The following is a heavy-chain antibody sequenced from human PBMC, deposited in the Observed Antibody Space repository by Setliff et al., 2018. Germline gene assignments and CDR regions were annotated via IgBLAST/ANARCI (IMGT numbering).Heavy chain of an antibody. V-gene: IGHV6-1*01. CDR3: ARDSELGLDALDI. J-gene: IGHJ3*02. CDR1: GDSVSSNGAA. CDR2: TFYRSKWYY. Sequence: SQTFSLTCAISGDSVSSNGAAWNWIRQSPSGGLEWLGRTFYRSKWYYDYALSVKSRITVNPDTSKNQFSLHLNSVTPEDTAVYYCARDSELGLDALDIWGQGTMVTVSS. D-gene: IGHD7-27*01.